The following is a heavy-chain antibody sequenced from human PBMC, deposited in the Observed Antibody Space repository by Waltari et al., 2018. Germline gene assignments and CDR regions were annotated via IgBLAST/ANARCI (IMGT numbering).Heavy chain of an antibody. Sequence: EVQLVASGGDSVQPGGSLSISGAVSGFPFISYWMHWVRKDPGKGLVWVSRIKRDGSTTTYADSVKGRFTISRDNAKNTLYLQMNSLRAEDTAVYYCAREIAVTGQYYFDYWGQGTLVTVSS. CDR1: GFPFISYW. CDR3: AREIAVTGQYYFDY. CDR2: IKRDGSTT. D-gene: IGHD6-13*01. J-gene: IGHJ4*02. V-gene: IGHV3-74*01.